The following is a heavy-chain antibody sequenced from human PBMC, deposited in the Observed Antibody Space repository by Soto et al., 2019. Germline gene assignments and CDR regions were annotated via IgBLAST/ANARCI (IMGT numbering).Heavy chain of an antibody. V-gene: IGHV1-18*01. D-gene: IGHD3-3*01. CDR3: AREQQSLARDFWSGYCFDY. CDR2: ISAYNGNT. Sequence: GASVKVSCKASGYTFTSYGISWVRQAPGQGLEWMGWISAYNGNTNYAQKLQGRVNMTTDTSTSTAYMELRSLRSDDTAVYYCAREQQSLARDFWSGYCFDYWGQGTLVTVS. CDR1: GYTFTSYG. J-gene: IGHJ4*02.